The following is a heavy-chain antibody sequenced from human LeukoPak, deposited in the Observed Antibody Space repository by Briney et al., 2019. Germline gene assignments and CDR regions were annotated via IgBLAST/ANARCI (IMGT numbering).Heavy chain of an antibody. J-gene: IGHJ4*02. CDR1: GFTFSSYA. Sequence: GGSLRLSCAASGFTFSSYAMSWFHQAPGKGLEWVSAISGSGGSSYYADSVKGRFTISRDNSKNTLYLQMNSLRAEDTAVYYCAKDAKQSRGWLDYWGQGTLVTVSS. D-gene: IGHD6-19*01. CDR2: ISGSGGSS. CDR3: AKDAKQSRGWLDY. V-gene: IGHV3-23*01.